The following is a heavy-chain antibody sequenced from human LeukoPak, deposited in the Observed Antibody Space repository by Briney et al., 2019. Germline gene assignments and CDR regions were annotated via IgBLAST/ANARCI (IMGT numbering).Heavy chain of an antibody. CDR2: IYYSGST. Sequence: PSETLSLTCTVSGGSISSYYWRWLRQPPGKGLAWIGYIYYSGSTNYNPSLRSRVTISVDTSKNQFSLKLSSVTAADTAVYYCARGAGIANYFDYWGQGTLVTVSS. CDR3: ARGAGIANYFDY. J-gene: IGHJ4*02. V-gene: IGHV4-59*01. D-gene: IGHD1-1*01. CDR1: GGSISSYY.